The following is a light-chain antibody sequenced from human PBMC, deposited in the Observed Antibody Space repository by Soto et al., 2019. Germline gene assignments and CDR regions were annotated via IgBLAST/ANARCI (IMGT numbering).Light chain of an antibody. CDR3: QQSYGTPWT. CDR1: PSITTY. CDR2: AAS. Sequence: DIQMTQSPSSLSASVGDRVTVTCRASPSITTYLNWYQQKPGKAPKLLIYAASSLQSGVPSRFSGSGSGTDFTLTITSLQPEDFATYICQQSYGTPWTFGQGTKVEIK. V-gene: IGKV1-39*01. J-gene: IGKJ1*01.